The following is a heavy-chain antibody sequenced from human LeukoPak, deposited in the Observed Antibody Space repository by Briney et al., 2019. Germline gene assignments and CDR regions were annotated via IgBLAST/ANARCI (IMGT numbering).Heavy chain of an antibody. D-gene: IGHD1-26*01. Sequence: PSETLSLTCAVYGGSFSGYYWSWIRQPPGKGLEWIGEINHSGSTNYNPSLKSRVTISVDTSKNQFSLKLSSVTAADTAAYYCARGSIVGATPNAFDIWGQGTMVTVSS. CDR2: INHSGST. V-gene: IGHV4-34*01. CDR3: ARGSIVGATPNAFDI. CDR1: GGSFSGYY. J-gene: IGHJ3*02.